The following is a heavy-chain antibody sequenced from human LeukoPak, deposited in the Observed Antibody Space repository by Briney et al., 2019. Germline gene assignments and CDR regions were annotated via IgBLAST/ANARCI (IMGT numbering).Heavy chain of an antibody. CDR3: VVANCGGDCSH. Sequence: GGSLRLSCAASGFTFRSCWMYWVRRAPGKGLVWVSRINSDGSSTSYADSVKGRFTISRDNAKNTLYLHMNSLRAEDTAVYYCVVANCGGDCSHWGQGTLVTVSS. CDR2: INSDGSST. CDR1: GFTFRSCW. J-gene: IGHJ4*02. D-gene: IGHD2-21*02. V-gene: IGHV3-74*01.